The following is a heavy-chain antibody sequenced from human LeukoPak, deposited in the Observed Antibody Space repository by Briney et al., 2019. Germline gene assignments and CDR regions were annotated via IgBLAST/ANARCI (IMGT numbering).Heavy chain of an antibody. V-gene: IGHV1-2*02. CDR3: AVPGIAAAGRSLDY. CDR2: INPNSGGT. D-gene: IGHD6-13*01. Sequence: ASVKVSCKASGYTFTGYYMHWVRQAPGQGLEWMGWINPNSGGTNYAQKFQGRVIMTRDTSISTAYMELSRLRSDDTAVYYCAVPGIAAAGRSLDYWGQGTLVTVSS. J-gene: IGHJ4*02. CDR1: GYTFTGYY.